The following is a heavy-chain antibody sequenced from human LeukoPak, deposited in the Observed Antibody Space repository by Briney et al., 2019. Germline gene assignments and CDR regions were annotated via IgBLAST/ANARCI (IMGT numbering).Heavy chain of an antibody. D-gene: IGHD6-13*01. CDR1: GYTFTSYG. CDR2: ISAYNGNT. V-gene: IGHV1-18*01. J-gene: IGHJ6*03. Sequence: ASVKVSCKASGYTFTSYGISWVRQAPGQGLEWMGWISAYNGNTNYAQKLQGRVTMTTDTSTSIAYMELRSLRSDDTAVYYCARIAAVPPQYYYYMDVWGKGTTVTVSS. CDR3: ARIAAVPPQYYYYMDV.